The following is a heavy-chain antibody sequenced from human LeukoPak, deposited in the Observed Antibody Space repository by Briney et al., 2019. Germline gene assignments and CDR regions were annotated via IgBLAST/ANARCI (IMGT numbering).Heavy chain of an antibody. V-gene: IGHV3-7*01. Sequence: GGSLRLSCAASGFTFRSYWMDWVRQVPGKGREGVANIKQDGTEKYFVGSVKGRFAISRDNAKNSLYLQSNTRRVEDRAGYYFAREGLFRGVPDAFDSWAKGQWSPSLQ. CDR1: GFTFRSYW. J-gene: IGHJ3*01. CDR2: IKQDGTEK. CDR3: AREGLFRGVPDAFDS. D-gene: IGHD3-10*01.